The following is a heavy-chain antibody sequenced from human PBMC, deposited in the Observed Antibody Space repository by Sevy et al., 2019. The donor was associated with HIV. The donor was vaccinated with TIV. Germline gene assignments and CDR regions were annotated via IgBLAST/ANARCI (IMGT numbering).Heavy chain of an antibody. CDR2: MSYDGSYK. Sequence: GGSLRLSCAASGFTFSSHGMHWVRQALGKGLEWVAVMSYDGSYKSYGDSVKGRFTISRDDSKNTLYLQMNSLRPEDMAMYYCARDSGYSINWYPAYWGQGTLVTVSS. J-gene: IGHJ4*02. CDR3: ARDSGYSINWYPAY. V-gene: IGHV3-30*03. CDR1: GFTFSSHG. D-gene: IGHD6-13*01.